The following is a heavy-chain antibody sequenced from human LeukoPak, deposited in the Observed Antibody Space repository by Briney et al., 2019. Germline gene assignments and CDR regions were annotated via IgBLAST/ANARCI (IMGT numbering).Heavy chain of an antibody. CDR1: GGSFSGYY. CDR2: INHSGST. J-gene: IGHJ4*02. Sequence: SETLSLTCAVYGGSFSGYYWSWIRQPPGKGLEWIGEINHSGSTNYNPSLKSRVTISVDTSKNQFSLKLSSVTAADTAVYYCARELPGPFDYWGQGTLVTVSS. D-gene: IGHD2-15*01. V-gene: IGHV4-34*01. CDR3: ARELPGPFDY.